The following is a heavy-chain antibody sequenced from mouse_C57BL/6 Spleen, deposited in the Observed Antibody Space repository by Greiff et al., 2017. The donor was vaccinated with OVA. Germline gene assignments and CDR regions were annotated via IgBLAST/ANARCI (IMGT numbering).Heavy chain of an antibody. CDR3: ARESSMDY. Sequence: VHLVESGAELVKPGASVKISCKASGYAFSSYWMNWVKQRPGHGLEWIGEILPGSGSTNDNEKFNGKATFTADTSSNTAYMQLSSLTTEDSAIYYCARESSMDYWGQGTSVTVSS. CDR1: GYAFSSYW. J-gene: IGHJ4*01. CDR2: ILPGSGST. V-gene: IGHV1-9*01.